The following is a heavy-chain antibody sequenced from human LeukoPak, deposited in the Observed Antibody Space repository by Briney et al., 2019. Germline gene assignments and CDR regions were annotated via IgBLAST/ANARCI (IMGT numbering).Heavy chain of an antibody. CDR1: GGSISSYY. Sequence: SETLSLTCTVSGGSISSYYWSWIRQPPGKGLEWIGHIYYSGSTNYNPSLKSRVTISIDTSKNQFSLRLSSVTAADTAVYYCTRGAAGYSYGWGQGTLVTVSS. CDR3: TRGAAGYSYG. CDR2: IYYSGST. D-gene: IGHD5-18*01. V-gene: IGHV4-59*01. J-gene: IGHJ4*02.